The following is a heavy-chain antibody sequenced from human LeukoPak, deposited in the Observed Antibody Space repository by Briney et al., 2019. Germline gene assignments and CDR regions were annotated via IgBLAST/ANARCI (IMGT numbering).Heavy chain of an antibody. V-gene: IGHV3-30-3*01. Sequence: PGGSLRLSCAASGFTFSSYAMHWVRQAPGKGLEWVAVISYDGSNKYYADSVKGRFTISRDNSKNTLYLQMNSLRAEDTAVYYCARGCSSTSCYKSFDYWGQGTLVTVSS. D-gene: IGHD2-2*02. J-gene: IGHJ4*02. CDR1: GFTFSSYA. CDR2: ISYDGSNK. CDR3: ARGCSSTSCYKSFDY.